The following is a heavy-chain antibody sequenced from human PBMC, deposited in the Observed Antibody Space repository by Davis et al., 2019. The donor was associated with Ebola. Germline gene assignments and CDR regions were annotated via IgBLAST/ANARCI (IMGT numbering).Heavy chain of an antibody. D-gene: IGHD2-15*01. CDR3: VKDRFTVVVVHGGFDY. CDR1: GFTFSSYA. CDR2: ISTNGETT. V-gene: IGHV3-64D*06. Sequence: GGSLRLSCSASGFTFSSYAMHWVRQAPGKGLESVSRISTNGETTYYAESVKSRFTISRDNSKGTLYLQMRSLRSDDTAVYYCVKDRFTVVVVHGGFDYWGQGTQVTVSS. J-gene: IGHJ4*02.